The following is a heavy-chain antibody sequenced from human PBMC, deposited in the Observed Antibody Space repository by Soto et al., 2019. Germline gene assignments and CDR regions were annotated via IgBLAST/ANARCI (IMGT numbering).Heavy chain of an antibody. CDR2: IYPGDSDT. V-gene: IGHV5-51*01. J-gene: IGHJ6*02. CDR3: ARHKGYCSSTSSYGMDV. Sequence: GESLKISCKGSGYSFSSYWIVWVRQMPGKGLEWMGSIYPGDSDTRYGPSFQGQVTISADKSIGAAYLQWNSLKASDTAMYFCARHKGYCSSTSSYGMDVWGPGATVTGSS. D-gene: IGHD2-2*01. CDR1: GYSFSSYW.